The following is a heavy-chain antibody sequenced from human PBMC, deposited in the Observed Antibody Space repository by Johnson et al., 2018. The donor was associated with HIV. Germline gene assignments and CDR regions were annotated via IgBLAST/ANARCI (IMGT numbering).Heavy chain of an antibody. CDR2: ISYDGSNK. D-gene: IGHD3-10*01. Sequence: QVQVVESGGGLVQPGGSLRLSCAASGFTVSSNYMSWVRQAPGKGLEWVAVISYDGSNKYYADSVKGRFTIFRDNSKNTLYLQMNSLRAEDTAVYYCARTLWFRELLGAFDIWGQGTMVTVSS. J-gene: IGHJ3*02. CDR1: GFTVSSNY. CDR3: ARTLWFRELLGAFDI. V-gene: IGHV3-30*03.